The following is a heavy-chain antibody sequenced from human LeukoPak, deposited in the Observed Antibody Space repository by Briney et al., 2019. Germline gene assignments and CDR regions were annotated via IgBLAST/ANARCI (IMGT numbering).Heavy chain of an antibody. J-gene: IGHJ4*02. V-gene: IGHV1-18*01. Sequence: ASVKVSCKASGYTFTSYGISWVRQAPGQGLEWMGWISAYNGNTNYAQKLQGRVTMTTDTSTSTAYMELRSLRSDDTAVYYCARVEITDHYGSGSRTLHYWGQGTLVTVSS. CDR1: GYTFTSYG. CDR2: ISAYNGNT. CDR3: ARVEITDHYGSGSRTLHY. D-gene: IGHD3-10*01.